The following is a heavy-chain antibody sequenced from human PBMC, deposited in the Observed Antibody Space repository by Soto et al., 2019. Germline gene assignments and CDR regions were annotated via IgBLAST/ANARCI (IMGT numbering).Heavy chain of an antibody. CDR3: AKDQASGQGSFDS. V-gene: IGHV3-30*18. CDR2: ISYDGSNQ. CDR1: GFTFNIYG. J-gene: IGHJ4*02. Sequence: LRLSCAASGFTFNIYGMHWVRQAPDKGLEWVALISYDGSNQYYADSVKGRLTISRDNSKNTLFLQMNSLRADDTAVYYCAKDQASGQGSFDSWGQGTMVTVYS.